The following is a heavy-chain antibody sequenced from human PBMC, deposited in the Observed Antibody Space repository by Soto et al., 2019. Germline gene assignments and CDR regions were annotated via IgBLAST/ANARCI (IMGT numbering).Heavy chain of an antibody. V-gene: IGHV4-39*07. Sequence: PSETLSLTCTVSGGSISSSSYYWGWIRQPPGKGLEWIGSIYYSGSTYYNPSLKSRVTISVDTSKNQFSLKLSSVTAADTAVYYCASQSQWPPTQFDYWGQGTLVTVSS. J-gene: IGHJ4*02. D-gene: IGHD6-19*01. CDR1: GGSISSSSYY. CDR3: ASQSQWPPTQFDY. CDR2: IYYSGST.